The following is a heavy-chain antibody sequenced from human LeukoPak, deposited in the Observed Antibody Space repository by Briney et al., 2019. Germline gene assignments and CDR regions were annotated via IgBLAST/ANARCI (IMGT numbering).Heavy chain of an antibody. J-gene: IGHJ1*01. CDR1: GYTFTSYG. CDR3: ARHSKYYYDSSGSYVGYFQH. V-gene: IGHV1-18*01. CDR2: ISAYNGNT. Sequence: ASVKVSCKASGYTFTSYGISWVRQAPGQGLEWMGWISAYNGNTNYAQKLQGRVTMTTDTSTSTAYMELRSLRSDDTAVYYCARHSKYYYDSSGSYVGYFQHWGQGTLVTVSS. D-gene: IGHD3-22*01.